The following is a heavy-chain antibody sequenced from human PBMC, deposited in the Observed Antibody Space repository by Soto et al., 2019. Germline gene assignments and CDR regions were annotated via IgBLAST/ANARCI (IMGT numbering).Heavy chain of an antibody. CDR1: GGSISSYY. CDR2: IYYSGSI. V-gene: IGHV4-59*08. Sequence: SETLSLTCTVSGGSISSYYWSWIRQPPGKGLEWIGYIYYSGSINYNPSLKSRVTISVDTSKNQFSLKLSSVTAADTAVYYCARHAGVQYYYYMDVWGKGTTVTVSS. J-gene: IGHJ6*03. CDR3: ARHAGVQYYYYMDV.